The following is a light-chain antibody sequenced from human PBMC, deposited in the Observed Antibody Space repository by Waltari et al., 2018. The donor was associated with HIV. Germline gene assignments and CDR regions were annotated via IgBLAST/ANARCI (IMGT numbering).Light chain of an antibody. J-gene: IGLJ1*01. CDR2: EVS. CDR3: SSYTSSSTSHV. V-gene: IGLV2-14*01. Sequence: QSALTQPAPVSGSPGQSLTIPCTGTSSDAGGYNYVSWYQQHPGKAPKLMIYEVSNRPSGVSNRFSGSKSGNTASLTISGLQAEDEADYYCSSYTSSSTSHVFGTGTKVTV. CDR1: SSDAGGYNY.